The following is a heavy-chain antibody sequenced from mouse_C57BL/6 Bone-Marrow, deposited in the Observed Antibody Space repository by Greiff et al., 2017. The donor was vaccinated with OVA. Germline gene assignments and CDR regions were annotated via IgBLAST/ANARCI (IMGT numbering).Heavy chain of an antibody. CDR1: GYTFTDYE. V-gene: IGHV1-15*01. J-gene: IGHJ4*01. Sequence: QVQLKQSGAELVRPGASVTLSCKASGYTFTDYEMHWVKQTPVHGLEWIGAIDPETGGTAYNQKFKGKAILTADKSSSTAYMELRSLTSEDSAVYYCTKVIYYDYDVGVQDYWGQGTSVTVSS. CDR3: TKVIYYDYDVGVQDY. CDR2: IDPETGGT. D-gene: IGHD2-4*01.